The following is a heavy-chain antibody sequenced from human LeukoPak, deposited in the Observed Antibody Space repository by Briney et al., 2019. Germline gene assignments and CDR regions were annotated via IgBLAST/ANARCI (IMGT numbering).Heavy chain of an antibody. J-gene: IGHJ4*02. CDR3: ARDGGLDYGDYILDY. V-gene: IGHV1-18*01. D-gene: IGHD4-17*01. Sequence: ASVKVSCKASGYTFTSYGISWVRQAPGQGLEWMGWISAYNGNTNYAQRLQGRVTMTTDTSTSTAYMELRSLRSDDTAVYYCARDGGLDYGDYILDYWGQGTLVTVSS. CDR1: GYTFTSYG. CDR2: ISAYNGNT.